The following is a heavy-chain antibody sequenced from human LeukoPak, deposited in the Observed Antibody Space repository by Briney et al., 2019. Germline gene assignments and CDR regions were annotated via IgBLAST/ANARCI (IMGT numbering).Heavy chain of an antibody. CDR1: GFTVSSNY. J-gene: IGHJ4*02. D-gene: IGHD3-9*01. Sequence: GGSLRLSCAASGFTVSSNYMSWVRQAPGKGLEWVSVIYSGGSTYYADSVQGRFTISRDISKNTLYLQMNSLRVDDTAVYYCAKGYYFDILSGYSSLDSWGQGTLVTVSS. V-gene: IGHV3-66*01. CDR3: AKGYYFDILSGYSSLDS. CDR2: IYSGGST.